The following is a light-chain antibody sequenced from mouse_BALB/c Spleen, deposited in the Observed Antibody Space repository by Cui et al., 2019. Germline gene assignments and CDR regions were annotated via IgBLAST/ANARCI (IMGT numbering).Light chain of an antibody. Sequence: NIIITQSPSSMAVSAGEKVTMNCKSSERVLYSSNQKNYLAWYQQKPGQSPKLLIYWATTRESGVPDRLTGSGSGTDFTLTISSVQAEDLAVYYCHQYLSSRTFGGGTKLEIK. V-gene: IGKV8-27*01. CDR1: ERVLYSSNQKNY. J-gene: IGKJ1*01. CDR2: WAT. CDR3: HQYLSSRT.